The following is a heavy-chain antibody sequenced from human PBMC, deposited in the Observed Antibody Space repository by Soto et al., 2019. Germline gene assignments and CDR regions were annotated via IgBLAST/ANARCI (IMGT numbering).Heavy chain of an antibody. Sequence: LRLSCAASGFTFSSYAMHWVRQAPGKGLEWVAVISYDGSNKYYADSVKGRFTISRDNSKNTLYLQMNSLRAEDTAVYYCARGAHYGMDVWGQGTTVTVSS. V-gene: IGHV3-30-3*01. J-gene: IGHJ6*02. CDR1: GFTFSSYA. CDR2: ISYDGSNK. CDR3: ARGAHYGMDV.